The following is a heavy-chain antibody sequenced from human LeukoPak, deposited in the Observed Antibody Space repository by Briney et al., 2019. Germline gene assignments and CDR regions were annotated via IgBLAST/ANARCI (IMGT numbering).Heavy chain of an antibody. V-gene: IGHV3-11*04. CDR2: VSNSGSSI. CDR1: GFTFSDEY. J-gene: IGHJ4*02. D-gene: IGHD3-22*01. CDR3: ARDSDSSGHYYMDYFDY. Sequence: KPGGSLRLSCAASGFTFSDEYMSWIRQAPGKGLEWISCVSNSGSSIYYADSVKGRFSISRDNVKNSLYLQMNSLRAEDTAVYYCARDSDSSGHYYMDYFDYWGQGALVTVSS.